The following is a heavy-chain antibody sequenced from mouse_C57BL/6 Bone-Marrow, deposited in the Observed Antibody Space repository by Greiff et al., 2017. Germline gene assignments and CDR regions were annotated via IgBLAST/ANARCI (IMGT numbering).Heavy chain of an antibody. CDR2: ISNGGGST. V-gene: IGHV5-12*01. CDR1: GFTFSDYY. D-gene: IGHD1-1*01. J-gene: IGHJ1*03. Sequence: EVKVVESGGGLVQPGGSLKLSCAASGFTFSDYYMYWVRQTPEKRLEWVAYISNGGGSTYYPDTVKGRFTISRDNAKNTLYLQMSRLKSEDTAMYYCARPPRGYGSSLSYWYFDVWGTGTTVTVSS. CDR3: ARPPRGYGSSLSYWYFDV.